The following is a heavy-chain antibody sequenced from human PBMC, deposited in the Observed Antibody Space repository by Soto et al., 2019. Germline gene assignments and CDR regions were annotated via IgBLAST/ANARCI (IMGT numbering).Heavy chain of an antibody. J-gene: IGHJ6*02. Sequence: GESLKISCQASGYTFTNYWIGWVRQMPGRGLEWMGVIYPGDSDTTYSPSFQGQVTISADKSISTAYLQWSSLKASDTATYYCARPQLRYYGMDVWGQGTTVTVSS. D-gene: IGHD2-21*01. CDR2: IYPGDSDT. CDR1: GYTFTNYW. CDR3: ARPQLRYYGMDV. V-gene: IGHV5-51*01.